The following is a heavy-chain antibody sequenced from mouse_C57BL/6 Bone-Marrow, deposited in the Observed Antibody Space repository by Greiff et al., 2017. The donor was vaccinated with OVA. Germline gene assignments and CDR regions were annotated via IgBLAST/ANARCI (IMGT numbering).Heavy chain of an antibody. Sequence: QVQLQQSGAELVMPGASVKLSCKASGYTFTSYWMHWVKQRPGQGLEWIGEIDPSASYTNYNQKFKGKSTLTVDKSSSTAYMQLSSLTSEDSAVYYCARLSDGYYDYWGQGTTLTVSS. CDR3: ARLSDGYYDY. J-gene: IGHJ2*01. D-gene: IGHD2-3*01. CDR2: IDPSASYT. CDR1: GYTFTSYW. V-gene: IGHV1-69*01.